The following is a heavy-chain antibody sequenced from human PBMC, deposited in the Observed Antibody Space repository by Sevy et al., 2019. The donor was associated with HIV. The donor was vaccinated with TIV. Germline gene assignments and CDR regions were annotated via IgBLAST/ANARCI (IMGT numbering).Heavy chain of an antibody. J-gene: IGHJ3*02. CDR2: IWYDGSNK. V-gene: IGHV3-33*01. CDR1: GFTFSSYG. CDR3: AREGWLLHAFDI. D-gene: IGHD1-26*01. Sequence: GSLRLSCAASGFTFSSYGMHWVRQAPGKGLEWVAVIWYDGSNKYYADSVKGRFTISRDNSKNTLYLQMNSLRAEDTAVYYCAREGWLLHAFDIWGQGTVVTVSS.